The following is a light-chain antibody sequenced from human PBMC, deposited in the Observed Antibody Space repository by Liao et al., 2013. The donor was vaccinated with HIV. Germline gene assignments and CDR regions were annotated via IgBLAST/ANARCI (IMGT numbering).Light chain of an antibody. CDR2: YDS. Sequence: SYELTQPPSVSVAPGKTARITCGGNIIGTKSVHWYLQKPGQAPVLVIYYDSARPSGIPERFYGSKSGNTATLTISRVEAGDEADYFCQVWDNSGAYVFGTGTRVTVL. V-gene: IGLV3-21*01. CDR3: QVWDNSGAYV. J-gene: IGLJ1*01. CDR1: IIGTKS.